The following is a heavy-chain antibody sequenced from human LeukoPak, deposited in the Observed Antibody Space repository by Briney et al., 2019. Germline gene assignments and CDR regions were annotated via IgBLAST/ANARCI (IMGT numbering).Heavy chain of an antibody. CDR2: ISDSGGYT. J-gene: IGHJ4*02. CDR1: GLTFRTYA. CDR3: AKGGSYRSQPYFDY. Sequence: GGSLRLSCAASGLTFRTYAMSWVRQAPGKGLEWVSSISDSGGYTFYADSVKGRFTISKDNSKNTVYLQMNSLRAEDTAVYYCAKGGSYRSQPYFDYWGQGTPVTVSS. D-gene: IGHD3-16*02. V-gene: IGHV3-23*01.